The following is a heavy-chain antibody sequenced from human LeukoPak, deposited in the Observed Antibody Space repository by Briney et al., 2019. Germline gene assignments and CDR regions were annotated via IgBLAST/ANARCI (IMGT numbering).Heavy chain of an antibody. CDR1: GGTFSSYA. CDR3: AREGYSYAFAY. Sequence: GASVKVSCKASGGTFSSYAISWVRQAPGRGLEWMGGIIPIFGTANYAQKFQGRVTITADESTSTAYMELSSLRSEDTAVYYCAREGYSYAFAYWGQGTLVTVSS. V-gene: IGHV1-69*13. D-gene: IGHD5-18*01. CDR2: IIPIFGTA. J-gene: IGHJ4*02.